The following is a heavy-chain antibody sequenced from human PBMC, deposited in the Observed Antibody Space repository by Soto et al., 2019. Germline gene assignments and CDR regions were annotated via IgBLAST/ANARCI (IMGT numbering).Heavy chain of an antibody. CDR2: IYFGGST. D-gene: IGHD3-16*01. Sequence: SETLSLTCTVSGGSISRSTYYWGWIRQPPGKGLEWIGNIYFGGSTYYNPSLTSRVTISVDTSKNQFSLKLSSVTAADTAVYYCARDKADMITFGGVHWFDPWGQGTLVTVSS. CDR1: GGSISRSTYY. CDR3: ARDKADMITFGGVHWFDP. J-gene: IGHJ5*02. V-gene: IGHV4-39*07.